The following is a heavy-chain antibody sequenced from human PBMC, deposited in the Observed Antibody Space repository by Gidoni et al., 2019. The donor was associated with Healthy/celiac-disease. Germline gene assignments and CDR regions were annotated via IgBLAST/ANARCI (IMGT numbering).Heavy chain of an antibody. J-gene: IGHJ5*02. CDR3: AREGTGSSGHNWFDP. CDR2: MYSGGST. D-gene: IGHD3-22*01. CDR1: GFTVSSNY. Sequence: VQLVESGGGLIQPGGSLRLSCAASGFTVSSNYMSWVRQAPGKGLEWVSVMYSGGSTYYADSVKGRFTISRDNSKNTLYLQMNSLRAEDTAVYYCAREGTGSSGHNWFDPWGQGTLVTVSS. V-gene: IGHV3-53*01.